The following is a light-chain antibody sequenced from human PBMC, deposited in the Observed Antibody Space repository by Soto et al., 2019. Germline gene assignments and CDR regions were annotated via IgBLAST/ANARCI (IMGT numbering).Light chain of an antibody. CDR3: QQSYTTPRFT. CDR1: QSISSY. Sequence: DIQMTQSPSSLSASVGDRVTITCRASQSISSYLNWYQQKPGKAPKPLIFAASRLQSGVPSRFSGSGSGTDFTLTISSLQPEDFATYYCQQSYTTPRFTFGPGTKVDIK. J-gene: IGKJ3*01. CDR2: AAS. V-gene: IGKV1-39*01.